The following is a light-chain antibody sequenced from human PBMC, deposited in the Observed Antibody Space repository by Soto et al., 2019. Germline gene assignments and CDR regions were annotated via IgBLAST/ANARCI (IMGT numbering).Light chain of an antibody. CDR2: DAS. CDR1: QSISSW. J-gene: IGKJ1*01. V-gene: IGKV1-5*01. CDR3: QQYNSYSCT. Sequence: DIQMTQSPSTLSASVGDRVTNTCRASQSISSWLAWYQQKPGKAPKLLIYDASSLESGVPSRFSGSGSGTEFTLTISSLQPDDFATYYCQQYNSYSCTFGQGTKVDIK.